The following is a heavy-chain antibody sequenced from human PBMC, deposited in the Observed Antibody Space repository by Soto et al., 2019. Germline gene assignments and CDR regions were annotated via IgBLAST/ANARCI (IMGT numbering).Heavy chain of an antibody. CDR2: ISYDGSNK. CDR3: AKGTSIAARGRFDY. Sequence: GGSLRLSCAASGSTFSSYGMHWVRQAPGKGLEWVAVISYDGSNKYYADSVKGRFTISRDNSKNTLYLQMNSLRAEDTAVYYCAKGTSIAARGRFDYWGQGXLVTVYS. J-gene: IGHJ4*02. CDR1: GSTFSSYG. D-gene: IGHD6-6*01. V-gene: IGHV3-30*18.